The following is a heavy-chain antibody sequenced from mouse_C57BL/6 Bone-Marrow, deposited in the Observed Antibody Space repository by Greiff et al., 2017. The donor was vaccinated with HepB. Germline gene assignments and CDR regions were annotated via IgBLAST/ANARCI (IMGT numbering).Heavy chain of an antibody. V-gene: IGHV1-26*01. D-gene: IGHD2-3*01. J-gene: IGHJ3*01. CDR3: APDGYYLFAY. Sequence: EVQLQQSGPELVKPGASVKISCKASGYTFTDYYMNWVKQSHGKSLEWIGDINPNNGGTSYNQKFKGKATLTVDKSSSTAYMELRSLTSEDSAVYYCAPDGYYLFAYWGQGTLVTGSA. CDR2: INPNNGGT. CDR1: GYTFTDYY.